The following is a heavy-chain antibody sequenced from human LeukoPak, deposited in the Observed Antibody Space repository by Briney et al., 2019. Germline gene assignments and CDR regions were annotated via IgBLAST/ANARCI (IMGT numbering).Heavy chain of an antibody. D-gene: IGHD3-3*01. CDR1: GFTFSSYG. CDR2: IRYDGSNK. Sequence: GGSLRLSCAASGFTFSSYGMHWVRQAPGKGLEGVAFIRYDGSNKYYADSVKGRFTISRDNSKNTLYLQMNSLRAEDTAVYYCAKDRAIFGVVNYYMDVWGKGTTVTVSS. V-gene: IGHV3-30*02. CDR3: AKDRAIFGVVNYYMDV. J-gene: IGHJ6*03.